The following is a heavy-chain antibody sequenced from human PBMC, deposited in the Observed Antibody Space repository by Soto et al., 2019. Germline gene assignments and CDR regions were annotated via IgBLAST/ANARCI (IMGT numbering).Heavy chain of an antibody. J-gene: IGHJ5*02. CDR1: GFTFSYYY. Sequence: GGSLRLSCAASGFTFSYYYMSWVRQAPGKGLEWISSISGSGFKKYYADSVKGRFTISRDNSKSTVYLELNNLRAEDTAVYHCAKNQGVELVQLATVDWFDPWGQGSVVTVSS. V-gene: IGHV3-23*01. CDR2: ISGSGFKK. D-gene: IGHD1-1*01. CDR3: AKNQGVELVQLATVDWFDP.